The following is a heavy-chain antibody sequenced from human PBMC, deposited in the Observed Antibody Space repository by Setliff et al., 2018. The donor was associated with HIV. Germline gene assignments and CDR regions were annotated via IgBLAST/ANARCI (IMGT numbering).Heavy chain of an antibody. D-gene: IGHD5-12*01. CDR2: IHFSGST. J-gene: IGHJ4*02. Sequence: SETLSLTCTVSGGSISSSTYYWGWVRQPPGKGLEWIGNIHFSGSTYYNPSLKSRVTVSVDPSKNQFSLRLTSVTAADTAVYYCAKSPGFSGYGGSGWGQGTLVTVSS. V-gene: IGHV4-39*01. CDR3: AKSPGFSGYGGSG. CDR1: GGSISSSTYY.